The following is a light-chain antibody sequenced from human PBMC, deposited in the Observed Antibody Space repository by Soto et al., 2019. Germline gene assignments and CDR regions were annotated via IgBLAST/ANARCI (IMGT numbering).Light chain of an antibody. CDR3: QQTYDTPG. V-gene: IGKV1-39*01. CDR2: AAS. CDR1: QSINSY. J-gene: IGKJ1*01. Sequence: DIQRTQSPSSLSASVGDRVSITCRASQSINSYLNWYQQKPGKAPKLLIFAASSLQSGVPSRFSGSGSGTDFTLTISSLQPEDFATYYCQQTYDTPGFGQGTKVDIK.